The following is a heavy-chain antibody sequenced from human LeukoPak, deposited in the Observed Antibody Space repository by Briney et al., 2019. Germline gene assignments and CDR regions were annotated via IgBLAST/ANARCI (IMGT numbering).Heavy chain of an antibody. CDR2: IYKGST. V-gene: IGHV4-59*01. CDR3: ARLTRDGYTTF. J-gene: IGHJ4*02. Sequence: PSETLSLTCTISGGSISTFHWSWLRQPPEKGLEWIGYIYKGSTNYNPSLKSRVTISAVTSKNQSSLELRSLTAADTAVYYCARLTRDGYTTFWGQGTLVTVSS. CDR1: GGSISTFH. D-gene: IGHD5-24*01.